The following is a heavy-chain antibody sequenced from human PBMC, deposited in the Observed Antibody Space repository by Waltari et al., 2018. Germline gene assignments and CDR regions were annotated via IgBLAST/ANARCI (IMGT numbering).Heavy chain of an antibody. CDR1: GYTFTSYD. D-gene: IGHD2-2*01. V-gene: IGHV1-8*02. CDR3: ARERSHCSSTSCYFDP. J-gene: IGHJ5*02. Sequence: QVQLVQSGAEVKKPGASVKVSCKASGYTFTSYDINWVRQATGQGLEWMGGMNPNSGNTGYAQKFQGRVTMTRDTSISTAYMELSRLRSDDTAVYYCARERSHCSSTSCYFDPWGQGTLVTVSS. CDR2: MNPNSGNT.